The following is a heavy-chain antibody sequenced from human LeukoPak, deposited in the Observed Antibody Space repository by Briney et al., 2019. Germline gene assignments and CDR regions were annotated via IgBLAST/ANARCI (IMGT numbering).Heavy chain of an antibody. CDR2: MNPNSGNT. Sequence: ASVKVSCKASGYTFTSYDINWVRQATGQGLEWMGWMNPNSGNTGYAQKFQGRVTITRNTSISTAYMELSSLRSEDTAVYYCARRPGGNYDILTGYYIGDAFDIWGQGTMVTVSS. V-gene: IGHV1-8*03. J-gene: IGHJ3*02. D-gene: IGHD3-9*01. CDR3: ARRPGGNYDILTGYYIGDAFDI. CDR1: GYTFTSYD.